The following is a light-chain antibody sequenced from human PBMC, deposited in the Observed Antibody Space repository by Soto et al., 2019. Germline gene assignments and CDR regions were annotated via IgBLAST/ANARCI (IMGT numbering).Light chain of an antibody. J-gene: IGKJ4*01. CDR1: QDISNY. V-gene: IGKV1-39*01. CDR3: QHYDNSAT. CDR2: AAS. Sequence: DIQMTQSPSPLSASVGDRVTITCQASQDISNYLNWYHQKPGKAPKLLIYAASSLQSGVPSRISGSGSGTNFTLTISNLQPEDFATYYCQHYDNSATFGGGTKG.